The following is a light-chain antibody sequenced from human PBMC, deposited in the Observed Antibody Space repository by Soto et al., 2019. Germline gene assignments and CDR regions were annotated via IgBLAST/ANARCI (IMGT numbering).Light chain of an antibody. CDR3: QQYSSYWT. CDR2: DAT. Sequence: IQMTQYPSTLSSSLGDRVTITCRASQSISRWLAWYQQKPGKAPKLLIHDATSLESGVPSRFSGIGSGTEFTLTISSLKPDDFATYYCQQYSSYWTFAQGTKVDIK. V-gene: IGKV1-5*01. CDR1: QSISRW. J-gene: IGKJ1*01.